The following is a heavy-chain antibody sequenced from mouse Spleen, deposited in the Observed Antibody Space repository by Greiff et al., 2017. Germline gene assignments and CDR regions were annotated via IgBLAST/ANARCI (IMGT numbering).Heavy chain of an antibody. V-gene: IGHV5-6*01. Sequence: EVRLVESGGDLVKPGGSLKLSCAASGFTFSSYGMSWVRQTPDKRLEWVATISSGGSYTYYPDSVKGRFTISRDNAKNTLYLQMSSLKSEDTAMYYCARQLGRFAYWGQGTLVTVSA. CDR3: ARQLGRFAY. D-gene: IGHD4-1*01. CDR1: GFTFSSYG. J-gene: IGHJ3*01. CDR2: ISSGGSYT.